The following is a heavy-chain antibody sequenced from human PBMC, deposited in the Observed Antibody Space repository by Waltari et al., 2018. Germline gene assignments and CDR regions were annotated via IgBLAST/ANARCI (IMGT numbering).Heavy chain of an antibody. J-gene: IGHJ4*02. CDR3: AREESDAYYDFWSGYYKGSSGFDY. CDR1: GYTFTSYA. CDR2: INTNTGNP. D-gene: IGHD3-3*01. Sequence: QVQLVQSGSELKKPGASVKVSCKASGYTFTSYAMNWVRQAPGQGLEWMGWINTNTGNPTYAQGFTGRFVFSLDTSVSTAYLQISSLKAEDTAVYYCAREESDAYYDFWSGYYKGSSGFDYWGQGTLVTVSS. V-gene: IGHV7-4-1*02.